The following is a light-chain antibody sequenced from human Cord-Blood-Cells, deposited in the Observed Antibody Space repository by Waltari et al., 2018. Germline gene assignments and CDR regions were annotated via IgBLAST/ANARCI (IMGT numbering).Light chain of an antibody. V-gene: IGKV3-11*01. CDR2: DAS. J-gene: IGKJ3*01. Sequence: EIVLTQSPATLSLSPGASATLSCRASQSVSSYLAWYQQKPGQAPRLLIYDASNRATGIPARFSGSGSGTDFTLTISSLEPEDFAVYYCQQRSNWPLTFGPGTKVDIK. CDR3: QQRSNWPLT. CDR1: QSVSSY.